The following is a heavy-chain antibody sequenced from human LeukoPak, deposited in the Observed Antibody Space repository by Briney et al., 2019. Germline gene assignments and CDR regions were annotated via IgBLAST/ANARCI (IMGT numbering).Heavy chain of an antibody. CDR2: ISAYNGNT. J-gene: IGHJ6*03. Sequence: GASVKVSCKASGYTFTSYGISWVRQAPGQGLEWMGWISAYNGNTNYAQKLQGRVTMTRDMSTSTVYMELSSLRSEDTAVYYCAREDKQLVAGYNYYYYMDVWGKGTTVTVSS. CDR3: AREDKQLVAGYNYYYYMDV. V-gene: IGHV1-18*01. D-gene: IGHD6-13*01. CDR1: GYTFTSYG.